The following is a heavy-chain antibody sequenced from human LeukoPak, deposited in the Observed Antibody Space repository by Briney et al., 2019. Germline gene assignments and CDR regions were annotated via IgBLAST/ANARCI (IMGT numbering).Heavy chain of an antibody. CDR1: GGSISSYY. CDR3: ARVKTTVTTLFYYGMDV. CDR2: IYYSGST. D-gene: IGHD4-17*01. V-gene: IGHV4-59*01. Sequence: PSETLSLTCTVSGGSISSYYWSWLRQPPGKGLEWIGYIYYSGSTNYNPSLKSRVTISVDASKNQFSLKLSSVTAADTAVYYCARVKTTVTTLFYYGMDVWGQGTTVTVSS. J-gene: IGHJ6*02.